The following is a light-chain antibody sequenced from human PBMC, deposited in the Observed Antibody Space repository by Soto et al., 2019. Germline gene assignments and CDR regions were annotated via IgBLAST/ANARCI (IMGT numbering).Light chain of an antibody. CDR3: SSYTGRKAWV. J-gene: IGLJ3*02. Sequence: QSALTQPASVSGSPGQSITISCTGASSDVGGFDYVSRSQQHPGKAPKLLIYEVSNRPSGVSNRFSASKSGNTASLTISGLQPEDEADYYCSSYTGRKAWVFGGGTKVTVL. CDR1: SSDVGGFDY. CDR2: EVS. V-gene: IGLV2-14*01.